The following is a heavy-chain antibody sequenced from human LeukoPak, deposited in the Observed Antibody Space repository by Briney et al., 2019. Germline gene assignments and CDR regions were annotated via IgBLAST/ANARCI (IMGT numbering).Heavy chain of an antibody. CDR1: GGSIGIGNFY. D-gene: IGHD1/OR15-1a*01. V-gene: IGHV4-61*02. CDR3: ARGGGTSDFDY. J-gene: IGHJ4*02. Sequence: SETLSLTCTVSGGSIGIGNFYWSWIRQPAGKGLEWIGSIYGSGTTQYNPSIKSRATLSIDTYKNQFSLKLSSVTAADTAVYSSARGGGTSDFDYWGQGTLVTVSS. CDR2: IYGSGTT.